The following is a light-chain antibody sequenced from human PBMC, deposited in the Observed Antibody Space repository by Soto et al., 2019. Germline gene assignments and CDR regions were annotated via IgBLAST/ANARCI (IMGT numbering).Light chain of an antibody. V-gene: IGKV1-33*01. CDR1: QDISNY. CDR2: AAS. J-gene: IGKJ1*01. Sequence: DIQMTQSPSSLSASVGDRVTITCQASQDISNYLNWYQQKPGKAPKLLIYAASNLETGVPSRFSGSGSGTDFTFTITSLQPEDFATYYCQQYDNLPLTFGQGTKVEIK. CDR3: QQYDNLPLT.